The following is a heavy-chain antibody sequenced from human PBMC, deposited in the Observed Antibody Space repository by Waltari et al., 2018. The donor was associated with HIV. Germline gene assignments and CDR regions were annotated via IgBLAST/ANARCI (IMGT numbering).Heavy chain of an antibody. CDR2: ITVASVQT. V-gene: IGHV1-3*01. J-gene: IGHJ4*02. CDR1: GGSFNNNA. CDR3: AGGSDWLVNVLEL. D-gene: IGHD6-19*01. Sequence: QVQFVQSGPEGKKPGASVKVSCRASGGSFNNNAIHWMRQAPGQGLEWLGCITVASVQTRYSQMLQGRLTFTRDTSESTIFMELKSLKPEDTAVYFCAGGSDWLVNVLELWGQGTLVTVSS.